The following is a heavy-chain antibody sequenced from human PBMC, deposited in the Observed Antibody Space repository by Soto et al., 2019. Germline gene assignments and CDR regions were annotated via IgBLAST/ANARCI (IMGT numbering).Heavy chain of an antibody. Sequence: QVQLVQSGAEVKKPGASVKISCQASGYSFINYYLHWVRQAPGQGLELMGLINPRSGSASYTPNFQGRVIMTRDTSTSTVYMELSSLRSGDTAIYFCARDEDYAGIPRFDFWGQGTLVTVSP. CDR3: ARDEDYAGIPRFDF. D-gene: IGHD3-16*01. V-gene: IGHV1-46*01. J-gene: IGHJ4*02. CDR2: INPRSGSA. CDR1: GYSFINYY.